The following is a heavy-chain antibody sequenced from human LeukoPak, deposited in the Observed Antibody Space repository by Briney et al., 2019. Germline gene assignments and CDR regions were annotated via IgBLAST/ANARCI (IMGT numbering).Heavy chain of an antibody. V-gene: IGHV4-4*07. J-gene: IGHJ6*02. CDR3: ARGPWGAAAGIYYYYGMDV. D-gene: IGHD6-13*01. CDR2: IYTSGST. Sequence: SETLSLTCTVSGGSISSYYWSWIRQPAGKGLEWIGRIYTSGSTNYNPSLKSRATMSVDTSKNQFSLKLSSVTAADTAVYYCARGPWGAAAGIYYYYGMDVWGQGTTVTVSS. CDR1: GGSISSYY.